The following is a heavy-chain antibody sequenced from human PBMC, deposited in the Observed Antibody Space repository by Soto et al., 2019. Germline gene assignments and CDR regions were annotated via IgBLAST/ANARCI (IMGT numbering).Heavy chain of an antibody. J-gene: IGHJ6*02. CDR3: AAAQPACSGGSCYSGYYYYGMDV. CDR1: GFTFTSSA. CDR2: IVVGSGNT. V-gene: IGHV1-58*01. D-gene: IGHD2-15*01. Sequence: QMQLVQSGPEVKKPGTSVKVSCKASGFTFTSSAVQWVRQARGQRLEWIGWIVVGSGNTNYAQKFQERVTITRDMSTGTAYLEMSSLRAEDTAVYYCAAAQPACSGGSCYSGYYYYGMDVWGQGTTVTVSS.